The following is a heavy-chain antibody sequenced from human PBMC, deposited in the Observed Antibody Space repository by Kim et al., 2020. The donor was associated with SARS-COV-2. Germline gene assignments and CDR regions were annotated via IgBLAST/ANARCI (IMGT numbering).Heavy chain of an antibody. D-gene: IGHD6-19*01. CDR2: ISSSGATI. V-gene: IGHV3-48*03. J-gene: IGHJ3*02. CDR3: ARDHCVAVAGDAFNI. Sequence: GGSLRLSCATSGFTFSNYEMNWVRQPPGQGLEWISYISSSGATIYYADSVKGRFTISRDNAKNSLYLQMDSLRADDTAIYYCARDHCVAVAGDAFNIWGPGTVVTVSS. CDR1: GFTFSNYE.